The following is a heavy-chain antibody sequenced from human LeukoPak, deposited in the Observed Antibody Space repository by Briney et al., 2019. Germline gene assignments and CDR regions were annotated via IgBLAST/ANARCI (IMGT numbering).Heavy chain of an antibody. V-gene: IGHV3-30*01. J-gene: IGHJ4*02. CDR1: GFTFSSYA. CDR2: ISYDGSNK. D-gene: IGHD6-13*01. CDR3: ARDGQQQLVPSGLIDY. Sequence: GGSLRLSWAASGFTFSSYAMHWVRQAPGKGLGGVAVISYDGSNKYYADSVKGRFTISRDNSKNTLYLQMNSLRAEDTAVYYCARDGQQQLVPSGLIDYWGQGTLVTVSS.